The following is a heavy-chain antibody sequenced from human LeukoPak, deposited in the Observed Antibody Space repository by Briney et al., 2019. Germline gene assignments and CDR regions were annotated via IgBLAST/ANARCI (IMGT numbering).Heavy chain of an antibody. CDR2: VYSGDRT. CDR1: GFTFSNY. Sequence: GGSLRLSCAASGFTFSNYMSWVRQAPGKGLEWVSVVYSGDRTYYADSEKGRFTIPRDDSTNTLYLLMNSLRAEDTAVYYCARGYLIDYWGQGTLVTVSS. V-gene: IGHV3-66*01. J-gene: IGHJ4*02. CDR3: ARGYLIDY. D-gene: IGHD1-26*01.